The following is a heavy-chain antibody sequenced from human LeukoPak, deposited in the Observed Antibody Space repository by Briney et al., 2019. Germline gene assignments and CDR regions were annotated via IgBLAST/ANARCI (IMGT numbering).Heavy chain of an antibody. V-gene: IGHV4-30-4*01. Sequence: PSQTLSLTCTVSGGSISSGDSYWSWIRQPPGKGLEWIGYIYYSGSTYYNPSLKSRVTISVDTSKNQFSLKLSSLTAADTAVYYCAGPRGYSYGGAFDIWGQGTMVTVSS. J-gene: IGHJ3*02. CDR3: AGPRGYSYGGAFDI. CDR2: IYYSGST. CDR1: GGSISSGDSY. D-gene: IGHD5-18*01.